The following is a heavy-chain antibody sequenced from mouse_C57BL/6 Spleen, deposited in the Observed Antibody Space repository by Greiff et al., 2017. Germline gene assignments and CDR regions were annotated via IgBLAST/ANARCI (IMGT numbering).Heavy chain of an antibody. CDR2: ISSGSSTI. D-gene: IGHD2-5*01. V-gene: IGHV5-17*01. J-gene: IGHJ4*01. CDR3: ARTPFSNYYAMDY. CDR1: GFTFSDYG. Sequence: EVKLVESGGGLVKPGGSLKLSCAASGFTFSDYGMHWVRQAPEKGLEWVAYISSGSSTIYYADTVKGRFTISRDNAKNTLFLQMTSLRSEDTAMYYCARTPFSNYYAMDYWGQGTSVTVSS.